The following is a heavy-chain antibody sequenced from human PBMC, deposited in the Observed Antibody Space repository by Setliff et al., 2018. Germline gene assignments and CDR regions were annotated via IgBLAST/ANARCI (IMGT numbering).Heavy chain of an antibody. V-gene: IGHV4-39*02. J-gene: IGHJ5*01. CDR1: GASIRSSSYY. CDR2: VYNTGTT. CDR3: VGRDFSGGDS. Sequence: SETLSLTCTVSGASIRSSSYYWGWIRQPPGKGLEWIGRVYNTGTTNYNPSLKSRVTISISADTSNKSFSLNLFSVTAADTAVYYCVGRDFSGGDSWGHGTLVTVSS. D-gene: IGHD6-25*01.